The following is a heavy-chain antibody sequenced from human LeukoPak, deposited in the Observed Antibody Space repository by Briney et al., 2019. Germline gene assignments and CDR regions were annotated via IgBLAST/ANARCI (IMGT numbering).Heavy chain of an antibody. Sequence: GGSLRLSCAASGFTFSSYWMHWVRQAPGKGLVWFSRNNSDGSSTSYADSVKGRFTISRDNAKNTLYLQMNSLRAEDTAVYYCARDPTGYYDFWSGYSTGYFQHWGQGTLVTVSS. CDR1: GFTFSSYW. J-gene: IGHJ1*01. CDR2: NNSDGSST. D-gene: IGHD3-3*01. CDR3: ARDPTGYYDFWSGYSTGYFQH. V-gene: IGHV3-74*01.